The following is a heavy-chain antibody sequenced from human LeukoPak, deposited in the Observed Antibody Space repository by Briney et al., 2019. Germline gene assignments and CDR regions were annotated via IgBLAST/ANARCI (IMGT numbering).Heavy chain of an antibody. CDR3: AREGVANYDSNRGFDY. J-gene: IGHJ4*02. CDR1: GYTFTSYY. V-gene: IGHV1-46*01. D-gene: IGHD3-22*01. Sequence: GASVKVSCRASGYTFTSYYMHWVRQAPGQGLEWMGIINPSGGSTSYAQKFQGRVTVTRDMSTSTDYMELSSLRSEDTAVYYCAREGVANYDSNRGFDYWGQGTLVTVSS. CDR2: INPSGGST.